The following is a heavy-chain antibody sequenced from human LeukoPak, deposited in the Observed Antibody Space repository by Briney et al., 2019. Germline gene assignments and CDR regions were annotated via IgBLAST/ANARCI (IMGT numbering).Heavy chain of an antibody. CDR2: INPDGSGK. Sequence: GGSLRLSCEASGFTLSTYWMNWVRQVPGKGLDWVANINPDGSGKRYVDSVKGRFTIARDNADNSLSLQMSSLRAEDTAVYYCASWGAGGNLGGQGTLVSVS. D-gene: IGHD4-23*01. CDR1: GFTLSTYW. V-gene: IGHV3-7*01. CDR3: ASWGAGGNL. J-gene: IGHJ4*02.